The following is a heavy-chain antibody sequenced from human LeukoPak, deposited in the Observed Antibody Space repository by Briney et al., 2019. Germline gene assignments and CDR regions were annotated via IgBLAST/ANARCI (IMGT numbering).Heavy chain of an antibody. J-gene: IGHJ3*02. CDR1: GYTFTSYG. Sequence: SVKVSCKASGYTFTSYGISWVRQAPGQGLEWMGGIIPIFGTANYAQKFQGRVTITADESTSTAYMELSSLRSEETAVYYCARQPSAAGDAFDIWGQGTMVTVSS. D-gene: IGHD6-13*01. CDR2: IIPIFGTA. V-gene: IGHV1-69*13. CDR3: ARQPSAAGDAFDI.